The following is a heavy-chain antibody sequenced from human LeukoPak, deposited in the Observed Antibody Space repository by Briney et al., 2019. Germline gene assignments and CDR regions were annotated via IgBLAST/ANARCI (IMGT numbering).Heavy chain of an antibody. Sequence: GGSLRLSCAASGLTFTNYAMSWVRQAPGKGLEWVSGISCSGGSTYYADSVKGRFTISRDNGKNTLYLQMNSLRAEDTSVYYCAKKYYFGSGTYPYDVFDMWGQGTMVTVSS. CDR1: GLTFTNYA. J-gene: IGHJ3*02. D-gene: IGHD3-10*01. CDR2: ISCSGGST. V-gene: IGHV3-23*01. CDR3: AKKYYFGSGTYPYDVFDM.